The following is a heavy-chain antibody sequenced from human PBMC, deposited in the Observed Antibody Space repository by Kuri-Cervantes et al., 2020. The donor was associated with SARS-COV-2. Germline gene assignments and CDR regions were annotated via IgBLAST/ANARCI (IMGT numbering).Heavy chain of an antibody. Sequence: SETLSLTCAVYGGSFSGYYWSWIRQPPGKGLKWIGEINHSGSTNYNPSLKSRVTISVDTSKNQFSLKLSSVTAADTAVYYCAREGSSSWYRTKGGYFDYWGQGTLVTVSS. CDR3: AREGSSSWYRTKGGYFDY. J-gene: IGHJ4*02. CDR2: INHSGST. CDR1: GGSFSGYY. D-gene: IGHD6-13*01. V-gene: IGHV4-34*01.